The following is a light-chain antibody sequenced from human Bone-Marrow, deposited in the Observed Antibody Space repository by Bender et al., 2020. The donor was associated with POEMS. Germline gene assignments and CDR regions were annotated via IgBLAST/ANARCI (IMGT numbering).Light chain of an antibody. CDR1: RSNIGDNV. Sequence: QSVLTQPPSVSGTPGQRVTISCSGSRSNIGDNVVNWYQQLPGKAPKLLIYFDDMLPSGVSDRFSGSKSGTSASLAISGLQSEDEADYYCETWDDSLNGVVFGGGTKLTVL. V-gene: IGLV1-36*01. CDR2: FDD. CDR3: ETWDDSLNGVV. J-gene: IGLJ2*01.